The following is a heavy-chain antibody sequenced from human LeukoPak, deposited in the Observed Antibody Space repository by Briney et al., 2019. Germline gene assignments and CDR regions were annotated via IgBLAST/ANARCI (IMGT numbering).Heavy chain of an antibody. V-gene: IGHV1-46*01. CDR1: GYAFTSYY. D-gene: IGHD2-21*01. J-gene: IGHJ4*02. Sequence: ASVKVSCKASGYAFTSYYMHWVRQAPGQGLEWMEIINPSGGSTSYAQKFQGRVTMTRDTSTSTVYMELSSLRSDDTAVYYCARVGEGHYFDYWGQGTLVTVSS. CDR3: ARVGEGHYFDY. CDR2: INPSGGST.